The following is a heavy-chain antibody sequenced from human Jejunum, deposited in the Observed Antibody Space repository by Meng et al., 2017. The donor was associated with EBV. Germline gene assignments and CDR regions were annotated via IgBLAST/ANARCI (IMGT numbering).Heavy chain of an antibody. J-gene: IGHJ4*02. Sequence: QVQLVESGGGVVQPGRSLRLSCAASGFTFSSYGMHWVRQAPGKGLEWVAVISYDGSNKYYADSVKGRFTISRDNSKNTLYLQMNSLRAEDTAVYYCAKLVESWGQGTLGTVAS. CDR3: AKLVES. CDR2: ISYDGSNK. V-gene: IGHV3-30*18. D-gene: IGHD3-10*01. CDR1: GFTFSSYG.